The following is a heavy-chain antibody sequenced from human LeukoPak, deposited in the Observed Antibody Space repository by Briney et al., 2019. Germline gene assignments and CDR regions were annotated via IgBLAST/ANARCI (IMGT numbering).Heavy chain of an antibody. Sequence: SETLSLTCAVYGGSFSGYYWSWIRQPPGEGLEWIGEINHSGSTNYNPSLKSRVTISVDTSKNQFSLKLSSVTAADTAVYYCARWAIAARTFFDYWGQGTLVTVSS. V-gene: IGHV4-34*01. CDR3: ARWAIAARTFFDY. CDR2: INHSGST. D-gene: IGHD6-6*01. J-gene: IGHJ4*02. CDR1: GGSFSGYY.